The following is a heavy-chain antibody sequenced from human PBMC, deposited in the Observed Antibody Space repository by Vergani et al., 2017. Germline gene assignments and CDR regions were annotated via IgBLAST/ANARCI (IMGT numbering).Heavy chain of an antibody. CDR2: INPNSGGT. D-gene: IGHD3-10*01. CDR1: GYTFTGYY. Sequence: QVQLVQSGAEVKKPGASVKVSCKASGYTFTGYYMHWVRQAPGQGLEWMGWINPNSGGTNYAQKVQGRVTMTRDTSISTAYMELSRLRSDDTAVYYCAREKPSRDMGEILWFGELVLGGMDVWGQGTTVTVSS. CDR3: AREKPSRDMGEILWFGELVLGGMDV. V-gene: IGHV1-2*02. J-gene: IGHJ6*02.